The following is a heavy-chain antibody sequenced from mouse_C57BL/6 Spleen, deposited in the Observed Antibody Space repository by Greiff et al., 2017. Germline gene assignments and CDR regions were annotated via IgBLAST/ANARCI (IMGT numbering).Heavy chain of an antibody. Sequence: LVESGAELVRPGASVTLSCKASGYTFTDYEMHWVKQTPVHGLEWIGAIDPETGGTAYNQKFKGKAILTADKSSSTAYMELRSLTSEDSAVYYCTRSSAYYSNLYYAMDYWGQGTSVTVSS. D-gene: IGHD2-5*01. J-gene: IGHJ4*01. CDR1: GYTFTDYE. CDR3: TRSSAYYSNLYYAMDY. V-gene: IGHV1-15*01. CDR2: IDPETGGT.